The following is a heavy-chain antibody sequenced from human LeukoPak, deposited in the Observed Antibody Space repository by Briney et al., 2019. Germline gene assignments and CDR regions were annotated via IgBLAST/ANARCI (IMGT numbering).Heavy chain of an antibody. J-gene: IGHJ4*02. CDR3: ARGEDY. Sequence: SETLSLTCIVSGGSISSSSYYWGWIRQPPGKGLEWTGSIYYSGSTYYNPSLKSRVTISVDTSKNQFSLKLSSVTAADTAVYYCARGEDYWGQGTLVTVSS. V-gene: IGHV4-39*07. CDR1: GGSISSSSYY. CDR2: IYYSGST.